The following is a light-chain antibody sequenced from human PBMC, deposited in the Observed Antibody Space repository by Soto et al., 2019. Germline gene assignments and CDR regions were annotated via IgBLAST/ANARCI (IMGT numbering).Light chain of an antibody. CDR3: SAYTVSRTYV. J-gene: IGLJ1*01. Sequence: LTVHASGSRTPGKSSTISCTGTSSDVGAYNFVSWHQQHPGKAPKLMMYNVYDRPSGISYRFSGSKSGNTASLTISGLQGEDEADYYCSAYTVSRTYVFGTGTKVTVL. CDR2: NVY. CDR1: SSDVGAYNF. V-gene: IGLV2-14*03.